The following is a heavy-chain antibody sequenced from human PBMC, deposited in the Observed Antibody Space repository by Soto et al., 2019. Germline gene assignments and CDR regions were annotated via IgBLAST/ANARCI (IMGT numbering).Heavy chain of an antibody. Sequence: QLQLQESGPGLVKPSATLSLTCTVSGGSISDSTFYWGCIRQPPGKGLEWIGSISYSGSTYYNPSLKSRVTISVDTSNNQYALRLRSVSAAGTAVDYCARHRQWLLRDFDYWGQGGLVSVSS. CDR3: ARHRQWLLRDFDY. J-gene: IGHJ4*02. V-gene: IGHV4-39*01. CDR1: GGSISDSTFY. D-gene: IGHD6-19*01. CDR2: ISYSGST.